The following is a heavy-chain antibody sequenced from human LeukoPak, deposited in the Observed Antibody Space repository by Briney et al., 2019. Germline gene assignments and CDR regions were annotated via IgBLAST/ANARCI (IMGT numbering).Heavy chain of an antibody. CDR3: AKARIAAAGRSSPAYYFDY. J-gene: IGHJ4*02. D-gene: IGHD6-13*01. CDR2: ISGSGGST. V-gene: IGHV3-23*01. CDR1: GLTFSSYA. Sequence: GGSLRLSCAASGLTFSSYAMSWVRQAPGKGLEWVSAISGSGGSTYYADSVKGRFTISRDNSKNTLYLQMNSLRAEDTAVYYCAKARIAAAGRSSPAYYFDYWGQGTLVAVSS.